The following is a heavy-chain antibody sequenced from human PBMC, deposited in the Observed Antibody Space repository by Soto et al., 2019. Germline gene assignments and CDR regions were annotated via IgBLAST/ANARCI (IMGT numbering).Heavy chain of an antibody. V-gene: IGHV3-23*01. CDR2: ISGSGGST. CDR3: ATAVLRFLEWTPYYYYGMDV. CDR1: GFTFSSYA. D-gene: IGHD3-3*01. Sequence: GGSLRLSCAASGFTFSSYAMSWVRQAPGKGLEWVSAISGSGGSTYYADSVKGRFTISRDNSKNTLYLQMNSLRAEDTAVYYCATAVLRFLEWTPYYYYGMDVWGQGTTVTVSS. J-gene: IGHJ6*02.